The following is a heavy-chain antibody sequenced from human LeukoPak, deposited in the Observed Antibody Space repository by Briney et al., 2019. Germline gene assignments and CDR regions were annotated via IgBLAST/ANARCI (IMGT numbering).Heavy chain of an antibody. CDR3: ARGGRYMSASWYRSVYYYXDV. V-gene: IGHV4-34*01. Sequence: PSETLSLTCAVYGGSFNDYYWNWIRQPPGKGLEWIGEINLRGSTTYNPSLKSRVTISLDESKNQFSLKLSSVTAADTAVYFCARGGRYMSASWYRSVYYYXDVWXXXTXXTVS. CDR1: GGSFNDYY. D-gene: IGHD6-13*01. CDR2: INLRGST. J-gene: IGHJ6*03.